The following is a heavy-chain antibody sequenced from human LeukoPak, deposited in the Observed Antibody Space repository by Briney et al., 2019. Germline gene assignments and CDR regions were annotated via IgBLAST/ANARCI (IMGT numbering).Heavy chain of an antibody. V-gene: IGHV1-18*04. CDR1: GYTFTGYY. CDR2: ISTYTVET. CDR3: ATQPGRGSPFNF. D-gene: IGHD2-8*02. J-gene: IGHJ4*02. Sequence: ASVKVSCKASGYTFTGYYMHWVRQAPGQGLEWMGWISTYTVETIYAQKFQGRVTLSTDTSTSTAYMELRSLRSDDTAVYYCATQPGRGSPFNFWGQGTLVTVSS.